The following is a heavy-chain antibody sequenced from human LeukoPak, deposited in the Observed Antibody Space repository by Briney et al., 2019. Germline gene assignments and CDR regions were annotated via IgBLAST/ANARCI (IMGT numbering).Heavy chain of an antibody. D-gene: IGHD6-13*01. Sequence: SETLSLTCTVSGGSISSYHWSWLRQPPGKGLEWIGYIYYSGSTNYNPSLKSRVTISVDTSKNQFSLKLSSVTAADTAVYYCARVASSNRAVFFDYWGQGTLVTVSS. CDR3: ARVASSNRAVFFDY. V-gene: IGHV4-59*01. CDR2: IYYSGST. J-gene: IGHJ4*02. CDR1: GGSISSYH.